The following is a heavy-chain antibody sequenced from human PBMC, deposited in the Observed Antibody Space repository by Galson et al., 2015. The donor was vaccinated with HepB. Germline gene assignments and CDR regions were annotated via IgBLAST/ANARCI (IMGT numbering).Heavy chain of an antibody. CDR1: GFPFSSYG. J-gene: IGHJ6*02. Sequence: SLRLSCAASGFPFSSYGMHWVRQAPGKGLGWVAVISYDGSNKYYADSVKGRFTISRDNSKNTLYLQMNSLRAEDTAVYYCAKDRQVLWFGESNLPASLADYGMDVWGQGTTVTVSS. V-gene: IGHV3-30*18. CDR2: ISYDGSNK. D-gene: IGHD3-10*01. CDR3: AKDRQVLWFGESNLPASLADYGMDV.